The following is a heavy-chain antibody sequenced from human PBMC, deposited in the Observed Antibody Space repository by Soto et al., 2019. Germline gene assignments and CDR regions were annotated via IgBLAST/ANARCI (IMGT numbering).Heavy chain of an antibody. D-gene: IGHD4-17*01. CDR1: GYTCTTYD. CDR2: MNPDRGHT. J-gene: IGHJ4*02. Sequence: QVQLVQSGAEVKKPGASVKVSCRASGYTCTTYDIHWVRQANGQGLEWMGWMNPDRGHTKFAQKFQGRVTLTRDTSTNTAYMELTSLKSDDTAVYYCARSTATIDYWGQGTWVNVSS. CDR3: ARSTATIDY. V-gene: IGHV1-8*01.